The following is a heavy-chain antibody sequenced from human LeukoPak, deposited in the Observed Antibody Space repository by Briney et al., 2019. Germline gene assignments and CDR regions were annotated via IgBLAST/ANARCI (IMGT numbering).Heavy chain of an antibody. Sequence: PSETLSLTCTVSGGSITNYYWTWLRQPPGKGLEWIGYVSFSGTTNYNPSLKSRVTISLDTSNSQFSLRLTSVTAADTAVYCCARISPSSGTYWGTLYYYIDVWGKGTTITVSS. CDR3: ARISPSSGTYWGTLYYYIDV. CDR1: GGSITNYY. J-gene: IGHJ6*03. D-gene: IGHD1-26*01. CDR2: VSFSGTT. V-gene: IGHV4-59*01.